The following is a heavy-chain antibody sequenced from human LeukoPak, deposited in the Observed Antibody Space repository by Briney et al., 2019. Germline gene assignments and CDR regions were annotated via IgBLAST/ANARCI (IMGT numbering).Heavy chain of an antibody. CDR2: INAGNGNT. V-gene: IGHV1-3*01. CDR1: GYTFTSYA. J-gene: IGHJ4*02. D-gene: IGHD3-16*02. Sequence: GASVKVSCKASGYTFTSYAIHWVRQAPGQRLEWMGWINAGNGNTKYSQKFQGRVTITRDTSASTAYMELSSLRSEDTAVYYCARSSKLRGGVIDYWGQGTLVTVSS. CDR3: ARSSKLRGGVIDY.